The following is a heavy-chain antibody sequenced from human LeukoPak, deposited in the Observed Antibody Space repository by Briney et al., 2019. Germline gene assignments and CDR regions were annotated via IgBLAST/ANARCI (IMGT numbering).Heavy chain of an antibody. CDR1: GDSVSSNSAA. CDR2: TYYRSKWYN. D-gene: IGHD6-19*01. CDR3: ARDPGYSSGCYFSRPDYYYYYGMDV. J-gene: IGHJ6*02. V-gene: IGHV6-1*01. Sequence: SQTLSLTCAISGDSVSSNSAAWNWIRQSPSRGLEWLGRTYYRSKWYNDYAVSVKSRITINPDTSRNQFSLQLNSVTPEDTAVYYCARDPGYSSGCYFSRPDYYYYYGMDVWGQGTTVTVSS.